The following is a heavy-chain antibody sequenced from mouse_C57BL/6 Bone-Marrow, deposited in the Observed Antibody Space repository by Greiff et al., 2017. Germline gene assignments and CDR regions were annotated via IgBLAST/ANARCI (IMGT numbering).Heavy chain of an antibody. D-gene: IGHD2-4*01. CDR1: GYTFTSYW. CDR2: IYPSDSET. J-gene: IGHJ3*01. Sequence: QVQLQQPGAELVRPGSSVKLSCKASGYTFTSYWMDWVKQRPGQGLEWIGNIYPSDSETHYNQKFKDKATLTVDKSSSTAYMQLSSLTSEDSAVYYCARTYDDDWFAYWGQGTLVTVSA. V-gene: IGHV1-61*01. CDR3: ARTYDDDWFAY.